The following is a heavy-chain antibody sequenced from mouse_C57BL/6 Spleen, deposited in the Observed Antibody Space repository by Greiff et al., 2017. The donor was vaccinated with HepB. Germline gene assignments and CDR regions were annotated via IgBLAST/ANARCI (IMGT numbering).Heavy chain of an antibody. CDR2: IDPSDSYT. V-gene: IGHV1-59*01. Sequence: QVQLQQPGAELVRPGTSVKLSCKASGYTFTSYWMHWVKQRPGQGLEWIGVIDPSDSYTNYNQKFKGKATLTVDTSSSTAYMQLSSLTSEDSAVYYCARSRATVVASDYWGQGTTLTVSS. J-gene: IGHJ2*01. CDR3: ARSRATVVASDY. CDR1: GYTFTSYW. D-gene: IGHD1-1*01.